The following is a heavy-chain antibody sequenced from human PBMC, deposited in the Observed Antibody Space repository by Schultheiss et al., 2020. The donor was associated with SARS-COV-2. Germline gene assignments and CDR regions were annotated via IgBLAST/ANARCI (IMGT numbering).Heavy chain of an antibody. CDR3: ARGGSNALYHYYYNGMDV. CDR1: GGSISSSNW. J-gene: IGHJ6*02. V-gene: IGHV4-4*02. D-gene: IGHD3-16*01. Sequence: LSLPCAVSGGSISSSNWWSWVRQPPGKGLEWIGEINHSGSTNYNPSLKSRVTISVDTSKNQFSLKLSSVTAAYTPLYYSARGGSNALYHYYYNGMDVWGQGTTVTVSS. CDR2: INHSGST.